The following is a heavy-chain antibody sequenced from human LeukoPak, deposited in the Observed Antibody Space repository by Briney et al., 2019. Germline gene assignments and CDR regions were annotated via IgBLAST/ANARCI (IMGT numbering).Heavy chain of an antibody. CDR1: GFTVSSNY. J-gene: IGHJ4*02. D-gene: IGHD3-3*01. CDR2: IYSGGST. CDR3: ARDSAYDRDY. Sequence: GGSLRLSCAASGFTVSSNYMSWVRQAPGKGLEWVSVIYSGGSTYYADSVKGRFTTSRDNSKNTVYLQMNSLRAEDTAVYYCARDSAYDRDYWGQGTLVTVSS. V-gene: IGHV3-53*01.